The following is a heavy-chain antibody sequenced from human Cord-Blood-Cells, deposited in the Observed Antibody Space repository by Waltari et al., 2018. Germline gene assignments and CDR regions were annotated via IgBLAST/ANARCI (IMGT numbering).Heavy chain of an antibody. CDR2: INSDGSST. V-gene: IGHV3-74*01. J-gene: IGHJ4*02. CDR3: ASVDYGDY. Sequence: SSYWMHWVRQAPGKGLVWVSRINSDGSSTSYADSVKGRFTISRDNAKNTLYLQMNRLRAEDTAVYYCASVDYGDYWGQGTLVTVSS. CDR1: SSYW.